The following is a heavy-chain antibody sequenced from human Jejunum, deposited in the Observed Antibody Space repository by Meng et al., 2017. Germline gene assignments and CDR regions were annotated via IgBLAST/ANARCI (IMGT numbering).Heavy chain of an antibody. CDR2: IFYSGTT. J-gene: IGHJ5*02. CDR1: GGSISTAGYY. D-gene: IGHD6-13*01. CDR3: ARDTAGFGP. V-gene: IGHV4-39*07. Sequence: QLQLAESGPGLVKPSETLSLTCAVFGGSISTAGYYWGWIRQSPGKGLEWIGSIFYSGTTYYNPSLKSRVTISIDTSKNQFSLKMNSVTAADTAVYYCARDTAGFGPWGQGTLVTVSS.